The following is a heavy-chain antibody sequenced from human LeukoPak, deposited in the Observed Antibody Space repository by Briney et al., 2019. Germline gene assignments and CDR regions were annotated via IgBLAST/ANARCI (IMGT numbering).Heavy chain of an antibody. Sequence: SETLSLTCTVSGASISSSGSYWAWIRQPPGEGLEWIGSISYGGSTYYNPSLKSRVTISVDMSKNQFSLKLNSVTAADTAVYYCARGFNYAFDYWGQGPLVTVSS. J-gene: IGHJ4*02. CDR1: GASISSSGSY. D-gene: IGHD4-11*01. CDR3: ARGFNYAFDY. V-gene: IGHV4-39*07. CDR2: ISYGGST.